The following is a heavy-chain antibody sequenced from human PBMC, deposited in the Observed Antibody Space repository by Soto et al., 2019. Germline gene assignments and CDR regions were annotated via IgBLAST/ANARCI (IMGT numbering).Heavy chain of an antibody. CDR1: QFIFSDFA. Sequence: GGSLKLSCAASQFIFSDFAMSWVRQAPGKGLEWVSVVSGNSGSIYYADSVKGRFTISRDNAKNSLYLQMNSLRAEDTALYYCAKDMVAAADAYYFDYWGQGTLVTVS. J-gene: IGHJ4*02. CDR3: AKDMVAAADAYYFDY. CDR2: VSGNSGSI. D-gene: IGHD6-13*01. V-gene: IGHV3-9*01.